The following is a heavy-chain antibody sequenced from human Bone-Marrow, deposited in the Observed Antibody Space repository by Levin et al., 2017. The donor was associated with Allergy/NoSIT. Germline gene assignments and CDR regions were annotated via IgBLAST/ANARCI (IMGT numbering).Heavy chain of an antibody. Sequence: TSETLSLTCTVSGASISNSNYHWGWIRQPPGKGLEWIGSISYTGTTYYNPSLESRVTISEDTSKNQFSLKLSSVTAADTAVYFCARHRYIIATSEGRFDPWGQGTLVTVSS. J-gene: IGHJ5*02. V-gene: IGHV4-39*01. CDR2: ISYTGTT. CDR3: ARHRYIIATSEGRFDP. D-gene: IGHD3-16*02. CDR1: GASISNSNYH.